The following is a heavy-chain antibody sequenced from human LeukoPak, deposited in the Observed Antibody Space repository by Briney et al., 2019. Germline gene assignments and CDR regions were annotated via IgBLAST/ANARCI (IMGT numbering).Heavy chain of an antibody. V-gene: IGHV3-53*01. Sequence: GGSLRLSCAASGFTVSNSYMSWVRQAPGKGLEWVSIIYSGGSTYYADSVKGRFTISRDKSKNTLYLQVNSLRAEDTAVYYCAKDLGYSSGWALDYWGQGTLVTVSS. D-gene: IGHD6-19*01. CDR2: IYSGGST. J-gene: IGHJ4*02. CDR3: AKDLGYSSGWALDY. CDR1: GFTVSNSY.